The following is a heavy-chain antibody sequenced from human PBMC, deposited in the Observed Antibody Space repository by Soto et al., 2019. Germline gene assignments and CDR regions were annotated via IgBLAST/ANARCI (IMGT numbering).Heavy chain of an antibody. CDR3: AKDKMIVVVITGDYFDY. CDR2: ISGSGGST. Sequence: PGGSLRLSCAASGFTFTSYDMSGVRQAPGKGLEWVSAISGSGGSTYYADSVKGRFTISRDNSKNTLYLQMNRLICEDMAVYYCAKDKMIVVVITGDYFDYWGQGALVTVS. CDR1: GFTFTSYD. V-gene: IGHV3-23*01. J-gene: IGHJ4*02. D-gene: IGHD3-22*01.